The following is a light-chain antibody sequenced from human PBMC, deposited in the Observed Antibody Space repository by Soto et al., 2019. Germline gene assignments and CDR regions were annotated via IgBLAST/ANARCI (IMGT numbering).Light chain of an antibody. CDR1: QSVSSY. CDR2: DAS. J-gene: IGKJ1*01. CDR3: QQRSNWPRAT. Sequence: EIVLTQSPATLSLSPGERATLSCRASQSVSSYLAWYQQKPGQAPSLLIYDASNRATGIPARFSGSGSGTDFTLTISSLEPEDFAVYYCQQRSNWPRATFGQGTKVDIK. V-gene: IGKV3-11*01.